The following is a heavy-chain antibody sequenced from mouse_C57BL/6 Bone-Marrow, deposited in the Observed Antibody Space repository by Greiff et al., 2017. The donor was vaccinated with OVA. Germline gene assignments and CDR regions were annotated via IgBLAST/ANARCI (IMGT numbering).Heavy chain of an antibody. V-gene: IGHV14-4*01. CDR1: GFNIKDDY. Sequence: EVQLQQSGAELVRPGASVKLSCTASGFNIKDDYMHWVKERPEQGLEWIGWIDPENGDTEYASKFQGKATITADTPSKTVYLHLSSLTSEDTAVYCCTTYRYWGQGTTLTVSS. CDR3: TTYRY. J-gene: IGHJ2*01. CDR2: IDPENGDT.